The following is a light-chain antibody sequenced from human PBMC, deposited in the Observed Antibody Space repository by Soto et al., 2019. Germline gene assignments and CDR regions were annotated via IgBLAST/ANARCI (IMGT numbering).Light chain of an antibody. V-gene: IGKV3-11*01. Sequence: EIALTQSPATLSLSPGERATPSCRTSQSVSSYLAWYQQKPGQAPRLLIYGASNRATGIPARFSGSGSETDFTLTISSLEPEDFAVYYCQQRSATWTFGQGTKVEIK. J-gene: IGKJ1*01. CDR3: QQRSATWT. CDR2: GAS. CDR1: QSVSSY.